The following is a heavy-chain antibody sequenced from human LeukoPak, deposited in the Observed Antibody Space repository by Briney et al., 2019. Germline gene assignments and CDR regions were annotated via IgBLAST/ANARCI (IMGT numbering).Heavy chain of an antibody. CDR2: ISPSGDIT. Sequence: GGSLRLSCAASGFTLSNHGMNWVRQAPGKGLEWVSGISPSGDITYYADSVKGRFTISRDNSKNTLYLEVISLTAEDTAVYYCAKDDAWLRFGEWSQGTLVTVSS. CDR1: GFTLSNHG. J-gene: IGHJ4*02. D-gene: IGHD3-10*01. CDR3: AKDDAWLRFGE. V-gene: IGHV3-23*01.